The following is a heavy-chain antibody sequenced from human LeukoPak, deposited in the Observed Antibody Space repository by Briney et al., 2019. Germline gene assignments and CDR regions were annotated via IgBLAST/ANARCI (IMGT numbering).Heavy chain of an antibody. J-gene: IGHJ5*02. CDR1: GGSISSYY. V-gene: IGHV4-59*01. Sequence: RPSETLSLACTVSGGSISSYYWSWIRQPPGKGLEWIVYISYSGSTNFNPSLKSRVTISVDTSKNQFSLKLSSVTAADTAVYYCAREGTAGTNLNWFDPWGQGTLVTVSS. D-gene: IGHD1-1*01. CDR2: ISYSGST. CDR3: AREGTAGTNLNWFDP.